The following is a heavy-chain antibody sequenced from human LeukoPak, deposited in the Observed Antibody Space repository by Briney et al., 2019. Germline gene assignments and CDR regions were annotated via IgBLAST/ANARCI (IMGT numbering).Heavy chain of an antibody. CDR1: GFTFSSYW. CDR3: AKERNTGGGYYYHMDV. D-gene: IGHD3-16*01. V-gene: IGHV3-7*01. Sequence: GGSLRLSCAASGFTFSSYWMSWVRQAPGKGLEWVASIKQDGREKYHVDSVKGRFTISRDNAKNSLYLQMNSLRAEDTAVYYCAKERNTGGGYYYHMDVWGKGTTVTVSS. CDR2: IKQDGREK. J-gene: IGHJ6*03.